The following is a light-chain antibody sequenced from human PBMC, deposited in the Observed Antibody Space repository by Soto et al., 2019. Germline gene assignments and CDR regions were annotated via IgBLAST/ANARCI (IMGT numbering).Light chain of an antibody. V-gene: IGLV1-44*01. CDR1: RSDIGSNT. CDR3: AAWDDTLNGRV. CDR2: SNN. Sequence: QAVVTQPPSASGTPGQRVSISCSGSRSDIGSNTVNWYQQLPGTAPKLLIHSNNQRPSGVPDRFSGSKSGNSASLAISGLHSEDEADYYCAAWDDTLNGRVFGGGTKLTVL. J-gene: IGLJ3*02.